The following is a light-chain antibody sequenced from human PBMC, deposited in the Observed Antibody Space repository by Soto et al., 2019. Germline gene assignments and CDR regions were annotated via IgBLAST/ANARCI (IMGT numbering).Light chain of an antibody. V-gene: IGKV3-20*01. J-gene: IGKJ1*01. Sequence: EIVLTQSPGTLSLSPGERATLSCRASQSVSSSYFAWYQQKPGQAPRLLIYGVSSRATGIPDRFSGSGSGTDFTLTLSRLEPEDFAVYYCQQYGSSQWTFGQGTKVEIK. CDR1: QSVSSSY. CDR3: QQYGSSQWT. CDR2: GVS.